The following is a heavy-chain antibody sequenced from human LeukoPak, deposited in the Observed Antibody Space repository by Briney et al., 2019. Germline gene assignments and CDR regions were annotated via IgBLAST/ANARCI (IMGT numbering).Heavy chain of an antibody. CDR3: ARVIPNYYDSSGYYSAGPMDV. J-gene: IGHJ6*03. Sequence: GGSLRLSCAASGFTFSSYWMHWVRQAPGKGLVWVSRIHSDGSSTSYADSVKGRFTISRDNAKNTLYLQMNSLRAEDTAVYYCARVIPNYYDSSGYYSAGPMDVWGKGTTVTVSS. CDR2: IHSDGSST. CDR1: GFTFSSYW. V-gene: IGHV3-74*01. D-gene: IGHD3-22*01.